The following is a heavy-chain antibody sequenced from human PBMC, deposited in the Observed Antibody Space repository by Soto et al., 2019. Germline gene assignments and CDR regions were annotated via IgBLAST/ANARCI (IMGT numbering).Heavy chain of an antibody. CDR2: IYPGDSDT. CDR1: GYRFSSYW. J-gene: IGHJ5*02. Sequence: EVQLVQSGAEVKKPGESLKISCKGSGYRFSSYWIGWVRQMPGKGLEWMGIIYPGDSDTRYSPSFQGQVTISADRSISTAYLQRSSLKASDTAMYYCARGYCSSISCYRRWFDPWGQGTLVTVSS. D-gene: IGHD2-2*01. CDR3: ARGYCSSISCYRRWFDP. V-gene: IGHV5-51*03.